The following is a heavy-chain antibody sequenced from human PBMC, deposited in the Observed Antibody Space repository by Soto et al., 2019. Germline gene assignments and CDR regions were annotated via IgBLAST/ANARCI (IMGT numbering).Heavy chain of an antibody. V-gene: IGHV4-39*01. Sequence: SETLSLTCTVSGGSISSSSYYWGWIRQPPGKGLEWIGSIYYSGSTYYNPSLKSRVTISVDTSKNQFSLKLSSVTAADTAVYYCARPGIAAAGYYFDYWGQGTLVTVSS. CDR2: IYYSGST. D-gene: IGHD6-13*01. J-gene: IGHJ4*02. CDR1: GGSISSSSYY. CDR3: ARPGIAAAGYYFDY.